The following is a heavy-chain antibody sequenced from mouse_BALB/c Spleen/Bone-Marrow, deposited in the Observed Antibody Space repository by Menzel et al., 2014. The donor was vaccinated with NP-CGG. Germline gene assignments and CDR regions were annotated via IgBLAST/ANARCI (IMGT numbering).Heavy chain of an antibody. D-gene: IGHD1-2*01. CDR1: GFNIKDTY. Sequence: EVQLQESGAELVKPGASVKLSCTASGFNIKDTYMHWVKQRPEQGLEWIGRIDPANGNTKYDPKFQGRATITADTSSNTAYLQLSSLTSEDTAVYYCARYRLGTYFDYWGQGTTLSLSS. J-gene: IGHJ2*01. CDR2: IDPANGNT. CDR3: ARYRLGTYFDY. V-gene: IGHV14-3*02.